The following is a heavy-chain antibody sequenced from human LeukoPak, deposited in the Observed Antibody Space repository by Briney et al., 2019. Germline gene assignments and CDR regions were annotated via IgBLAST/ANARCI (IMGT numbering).Heavy chain of an antibody. CDR1: GGSISSGSYY. Sequence: SETLSLTCTVSGGSISSGSYYWSWIRQPAGKGLEWIGRIYTSGSTNYNPSLKSRVTISVDTSKNQFSLKLSSATAAGTAVSYWARVLGYGSGGSGYYYNSYMAFWGKGTTVTVSS. J-gene: IGHJ6*03. V-gene: IGHV4-61*02. CDR3: ARVLGYGSGGSGYYYNSYMAF. D-gene: IGHD2-15*01. CDR2: IYTSGST.